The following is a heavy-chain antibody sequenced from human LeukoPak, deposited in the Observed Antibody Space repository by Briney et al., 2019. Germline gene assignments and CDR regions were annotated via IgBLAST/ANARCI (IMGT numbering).Heavy chain of an antibody. J-gene: IGHJ4*02. D-gene: IGHD6-13*01. V-gene: IGHV3-72*01. CDR2: TRNKANSYTT. CDR3: ARVLSSGWSGAVFDY. CDR1: GFTFSDHY. Sequence: GGSLRLSCAASGFTFSDHYMDWVRQAPGKGLEWVGRTRNKANSYTTEYAASVKGRLTISRDDSKNSLYLQMNSLKTEDTAVYYCARVLSSGWSGAVFDYWGQGTLVTVSS.